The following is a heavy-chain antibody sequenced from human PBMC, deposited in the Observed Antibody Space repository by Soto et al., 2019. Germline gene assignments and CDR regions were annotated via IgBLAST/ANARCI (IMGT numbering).Heavy chain of an antibody. Sequence: ASAMSSGNAFGYTFTSYGISWVRQAPGQGLDCMGWISAYNGNTNYAQKLQGRVTMTTDTSTSTRNMWLRSMRSDDTAVYYWARGGYSSRCGDALDIWG. CDR2: ISAYNGNT. V-gene: IGHV1-18*04. CDR1: GYTFTSYG. J-gene: IGHJ3*02. CDR3: ARGGYSSRCGDALDI. D-gene: IGHD6-13*01.